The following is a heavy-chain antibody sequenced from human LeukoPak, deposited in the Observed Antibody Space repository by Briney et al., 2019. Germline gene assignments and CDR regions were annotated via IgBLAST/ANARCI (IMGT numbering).Heavy chain of an antibody. Sequence: SVKVSCKASGGTLSSYTITWVRQAPGQGLEWMGGIIPIFGTADYAQKFQGRVTITADESTSTAYMELSSLRSEDTAVYYCAIPGVSDYWGQGTLVTVSS. CDR2: IIPIFGTA. J-gene: IGHJ4*02. V-gene: IGHV1-69*13. CDR3: AIPGVSDY. CDR1: GGTLSSYT.